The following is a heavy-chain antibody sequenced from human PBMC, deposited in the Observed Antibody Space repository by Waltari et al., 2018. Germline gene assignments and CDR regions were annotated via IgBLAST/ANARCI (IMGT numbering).Heavy chain of an antibody. CDR1: GYYFPSHW. Sequence: EVQLVQSGAEVKKPGESLHISCKGFGYYFPSHWTAWVRQMPGKGLAWMGIINPGDSETRYSPSFQGQVTFSADKSFSTAYLQWSSMKASDTAIYYCARLDTAPANAFDFWGQGTMVTVSS. J-gene: IGHJ3*01. CDR2: INPGDSET. CDR3: ARLDTAPANAFDF. V-gene: IGHV5-51*03. D-gene: IGHD5-18*01.